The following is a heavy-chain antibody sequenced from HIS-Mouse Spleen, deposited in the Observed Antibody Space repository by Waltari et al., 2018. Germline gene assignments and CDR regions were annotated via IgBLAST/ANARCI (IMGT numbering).Heavy chain of an antibody. CDR1: GFTFSSYW. V-gene: IGHV3-7*01. Sequence: EVQLVESGGGLVQPGGSLRLSCAASGFTFSSYWMSWVRQAPGKGLGWVANIKQDGRGKYYVDSVKGRFTISRDNAKNSLYLQMNSLRAEDTAVYYCARALHQLDYWGQGTLVTVSS. CDR3: ARALHQLDY. J-gene: IGHJ4*02. CDR2: IKQDGRGK. D-gene: IGHD2-2*01.